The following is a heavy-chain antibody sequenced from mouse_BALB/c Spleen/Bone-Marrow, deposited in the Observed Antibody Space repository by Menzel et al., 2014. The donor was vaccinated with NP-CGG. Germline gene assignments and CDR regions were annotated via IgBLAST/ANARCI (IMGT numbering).Heavy chain of an antibody. CDR2: INTNGGEI. V-gene: IGHV5-6-3*01. J-gene: IGHJ3*01. Sequence: EVKLMESGGGLVQPGGSLKLSCAASGFTFSNYGMSWVRQTPDKRLEFVATINTNGGEIYYPDSVKGRFTISRDSAKNTLYLQMRSLKSEDTAMYYCARGDDYVSWLAYWGQGTLVTVSA. CDR3: ARGDDYVSWLAY. D-gene: IGHD2-4*01. CDR1: GFTFSNYG.